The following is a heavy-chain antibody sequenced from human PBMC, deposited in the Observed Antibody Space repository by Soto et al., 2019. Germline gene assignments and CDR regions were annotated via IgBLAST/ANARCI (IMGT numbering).Heavy chain of an antibody. V-gene: IGHV4-4*07. J-gene: IGHJ6*02. CDR1: GGSISSYY. CDR2: IYTSGST. D-gene: IGHD3-10*01. Sequence: SETLSLTCTVSGGSISSYYWSWIRQPAGKGLEWIGRIYTSGSTNYNPSLKSRVTMSVDTSKNQFSLKLSSVTAADTAVYYCASLIWFGEFYGMDVWGQGTTVTVSS. CDR3: ASLIWFGEFYGMDV.